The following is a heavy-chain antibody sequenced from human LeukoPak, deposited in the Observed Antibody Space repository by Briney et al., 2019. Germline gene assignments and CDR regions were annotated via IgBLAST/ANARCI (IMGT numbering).Heavy chain of an antibody. CDR3: ARNEAGRYYYGMDV. CDR2: IKQDGSEK. J-gene: IGHJ6*02. V-gene: IGHV3-7*01. Sequence: GGSLRLSCAASGFTFSSYWMSWVRQAPGKGLEWVTNIKQDGSEKYYVDSVKGRFTISRDNAKNSLYLQMNSLRAEDTAVYYCARNEAGRYYYGMDVWGQGTTVTVSS. D-gene: IGHD3-10*01. CDR1: GFTFSSYW.